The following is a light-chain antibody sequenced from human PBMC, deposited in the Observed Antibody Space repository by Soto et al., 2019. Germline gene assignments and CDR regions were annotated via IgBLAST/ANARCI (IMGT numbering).Light chain of an antibody. CDR1: SGSIANNY. CDR3: QSYDSKNHLM. J-gene: IGLJ3*02. Sequence: NFMLTQPHSVSESPGKTVTISCTRSSGSIANNYVQWYQQRPGSAPTTVIYADNGRPSGVPDRFSGSIDRSSNSASLTISGLKTEDEADYCCQSYDSKNHLMFGGGTKLTVL. CDR2: ADN. V-gene: IGLV6-57*04.